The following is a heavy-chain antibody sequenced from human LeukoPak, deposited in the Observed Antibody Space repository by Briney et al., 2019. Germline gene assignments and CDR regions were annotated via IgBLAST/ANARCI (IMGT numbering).Heavy chain of an antibody. CDR2: INPSGGST. J-gene: IGHJ5*02. Sequence: GASVTVSCKASGYTFTSYAMNWVRQAPGQGLGWMGIINPSGGSTSYAQKFQGRVTMTRDTSTSTLYMELSSLRSEDTAVYYCARADSGGDSSGYKWFDPWGQGTLVTVSS. CDR3: ARADSGGDSSGYKWFDP. CDR1: GYTFTSYA. V-gene: IGHV1-46*01. D-gene: IGHD3-22*01.